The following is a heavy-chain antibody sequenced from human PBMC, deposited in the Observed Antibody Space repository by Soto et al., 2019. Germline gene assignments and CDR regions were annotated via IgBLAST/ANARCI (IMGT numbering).Heavy chain of an antibody. D-gene: IGHD4-17*01. Sequence: EVQLVESGGGLVKPGGSLRLSCAASGFTFSNAWMSWVRQAPGKGLEWVGRIKSKTDGGTTDYAAPVKGRFTISRDDSKNTLYLQMNSLKTEDTAVYYCTTDSWTTVTTGGRSHFDYWGQGILVTVSS. V-gene: IGHV3-15*01. CDR3: TTDSWTTVTTGGRSHFDY. J-gene: IGHJ4*02. CDR2: IKSKTDGGTT. CDR1: GFTFSNAW.